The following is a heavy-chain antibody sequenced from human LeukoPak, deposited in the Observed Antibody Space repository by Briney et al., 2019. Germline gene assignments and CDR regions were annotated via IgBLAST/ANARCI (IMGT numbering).Heavy chain of an antibody. CDR2: ITHSGST. V-gene: IGHV4-34*01. CDR3: ARDLMT. CDR1: GGSFSGKY. Sequence: PSETLSLTCAVYGGSFSGKYWTWIRQRPGKGLEWIGEITHSGSTYYNPSLKSRVTISVDTSKNQFSLKLNSVTAADTAVYYCARDLMTWGQGTLVTVSS. J-gene: IGHJ4*02.